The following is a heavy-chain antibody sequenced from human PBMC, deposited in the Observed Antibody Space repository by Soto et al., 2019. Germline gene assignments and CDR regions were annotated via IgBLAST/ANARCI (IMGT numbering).Heavy chain of an antibody. Sequence: SETLSLTCTVSGGSISRYYWSWIRQPPGKGLECIGYIDCSGSTNYNPSLKSRVTISVDTSKTTFSLKLSSVTAADTAVHYCARRYGASFDYWGQGTLVTVSS. CDR3: ARRYGASFDY. D-gene: IGHD4-17*01. V-gene: IGHV4-59*01. J-gene: IGHJ4*02. CDR2: IDCSGST. CDR1: GGSISRYY.